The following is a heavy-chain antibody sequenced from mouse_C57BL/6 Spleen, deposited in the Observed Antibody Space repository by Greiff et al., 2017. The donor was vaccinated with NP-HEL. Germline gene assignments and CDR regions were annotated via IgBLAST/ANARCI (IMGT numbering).Heavy chain of an antibody. CDR1: GYTFTSYW. D-gene: IGHD2-4*01. J-gene: IGHJ3*01. CDR2: IDPADSYT. V-gene: IGHV1-69*01. Sequence: LQQPGAELVMPGASVKLSCKASGYTFTSYWMHWVKQRPGQGLEWIGEIDPADSYTNYNQKFKGKATLTVDKSSSTAYMQLSSLTSEDSAVYYCARWNDYDSWFAYWGQGTLVTVSA. CDR3: ARWNDYDSWFAY.